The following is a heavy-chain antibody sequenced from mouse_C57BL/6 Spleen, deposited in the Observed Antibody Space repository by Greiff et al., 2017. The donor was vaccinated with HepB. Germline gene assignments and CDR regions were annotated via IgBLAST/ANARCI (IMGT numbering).Heavy chain of an antibody. CDR3: ATPITTVVARYFDV. V-gene: IGHV1-74*01. Sequence: VQLQQPGAELVKPGASVKVSCKASGYTFTSYWMHWVKQRPGQGLEWIGRIHPSDSDTNYNQKFKGKATLTVDKSSSTAYMQLSSLTSEDSAVYYCATPITTVVARYFDVWGTGTTVTVSS. J-gene: IGHJ1*03. CDR2: IHPSDSDT. D-gene: IGHD1-1*01. CDR1: GYTFTSYW.